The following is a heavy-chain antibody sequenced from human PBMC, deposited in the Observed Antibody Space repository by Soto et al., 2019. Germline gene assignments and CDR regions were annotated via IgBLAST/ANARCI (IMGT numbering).Heavy chain of an antibody. CDR2: IDPSDSYT. D-gene: IGHD6-19*01. V-gene: IGHV5-10-1*01. Sequence: ISGARCGEKDSSYWCTWEHQMPGKGLEWMGRIDPSDSYTNYSPSFQGHVTISADKSISTAYLQWSSLKASDTAMYYCARQQGYSSGWYAYYYGMDVWGQGTTVTVSS. CDR1: GEKDSSYW. CDR3: ARQQGYSSGWYAYYYGMDV. J-gene: IGHJ6*02.